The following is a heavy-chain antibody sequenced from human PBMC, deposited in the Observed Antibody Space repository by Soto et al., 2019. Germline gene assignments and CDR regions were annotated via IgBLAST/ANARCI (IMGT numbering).Heavy chain of an antibody. Sequence: PGESLKISCKGSGYSFTSYWISWVRQMPGKGLEWMGRIDPSDSYTNYSPSFQGHVTISADKSISTAYLQWSSLKASDTAMYYCARRRGYFDWLFDYWGQGTLVTVSS. J-gene: IGHJ4*02. CDR2: IDPSDSYT. D-gene: IGHD3-9*01. CDR1: GYSFTSYW. CDR3: ARRRGYFDWLFDY. V-gene: IGHV5-10-1*01.